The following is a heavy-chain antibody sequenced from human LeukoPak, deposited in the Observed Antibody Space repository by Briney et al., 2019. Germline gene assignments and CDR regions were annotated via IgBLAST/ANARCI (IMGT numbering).Heavy chain of an antibody. Sequence: GGSLRLSCAASGFTFSSYGMHWVRQAPGKGLEWVAFIRYDGSNKYYADSVKGRFTISRDNSKNTLYLQMNSLRAEDTAVYYCATDFWSRGYFDYWGQGTLVTVSS. CDR2: IRYDGSNK. J-gene: IGHJ4*02. CDR3: ATDFWSRGYFDY. CDR1: GFTFSSYG. V-gene: IGHV3-30*02. D-gene: IGHD3-3*01.